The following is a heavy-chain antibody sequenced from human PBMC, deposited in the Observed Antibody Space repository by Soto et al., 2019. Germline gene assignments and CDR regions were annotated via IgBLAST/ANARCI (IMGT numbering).Heavy chain of an antibody. CDR3: AGVFWSGLPRTNY. Sequence: PSETLSLTCTVSGGSISSGDYYWSWIRQPPGKGPEWIGYIYYSGSTYYNPSLKSRVTISVDTSKNQFSLKLSFVSAEDSAVYYCAGVFWSGLPRTNYWGQGIMVTVSS. CDR1: GGSISSGDYY. D-gene: IGHD3-3*01. J-gene: IGHJ4*02. V-gene: IGHV4-30-4*01. CDR2: IYYSGST.